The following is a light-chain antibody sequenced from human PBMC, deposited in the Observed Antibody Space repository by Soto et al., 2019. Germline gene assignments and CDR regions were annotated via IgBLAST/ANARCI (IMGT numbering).Light chain of an antibody. J-gene: IGLJ1*01. CDR1: SSNIGSNY. Sequence: QSVLTQPPSASGTPGQRVTISCSGSSSNIGSNYVYWYQQLPGTAPKLLIYRNNQRPSGVPDRLSGSKSGTSASLAISGLRSEDEADYYCAAWDDSRSGLDVFGPGTKVTVL. CDR3: AAWDDSRSGLDV. CDR2: RNN. V-gene: IGLV1-47*01.